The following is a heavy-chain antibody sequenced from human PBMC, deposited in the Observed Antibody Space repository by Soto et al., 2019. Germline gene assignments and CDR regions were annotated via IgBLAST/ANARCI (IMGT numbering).Heavy chain of an antibody. Sequence: QVQLQESGPGLVKPSETLSLTCTVSNGSIVNYYWSWIRQPPGKGLEWSGFIYYSGSTNYNPSLKSRVTISVAMSKKQHTLRLSSVTAADTAVYYCASRLTEATTTGDGLDIWGQGTMVTVSS. CDR2: IYYSGST. CDR3: ASRLTEATTTGDGLDI. J-gene: IGHJ3*02. CDR1: NGSIVNYY. V-gene: IGHV4-59*01. D-gene: IGHD3-9*01.